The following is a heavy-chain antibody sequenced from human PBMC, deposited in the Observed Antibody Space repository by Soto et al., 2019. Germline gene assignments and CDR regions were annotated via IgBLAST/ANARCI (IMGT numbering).Heavy chain of an antibody. D-gene: IGHD5-12*01. CDR3: ARPRGYTNYGMDV. Sequence: GGSLRLSCVASGFTFSNHWMHWVRQPPGKGLLWVSRISDDGSSAHYADSVKGRFTISRDNAKNTLYLQMNSLRAEDTAVYYCARPRGYTNYGMDVWGQGTTVTVSS. J-gene: IGHJ6*02. CDR1: GFTFSNHW. V-gene: IGHV3-74*01. CDR2: ISDDGSSA.